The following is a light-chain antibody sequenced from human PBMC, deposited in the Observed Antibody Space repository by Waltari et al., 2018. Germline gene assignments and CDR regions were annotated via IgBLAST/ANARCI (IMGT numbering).Light chain of an antibody. CDR2: KDT. J-gene: IGLJ2*01. V-gene: IGLV3-27*01. Sequence: YDLTQPSSVSVSPGQPATITRSGDVLAEKHVPCFPQKPGQAPTLILYKDTERPSGIPERFSGSSSESTVTLTIRGALLEDEADYHCHAAADNNWFFGGGTKLTVL. CDR3: HAAADNNWF. CDR1: VLAEKH.